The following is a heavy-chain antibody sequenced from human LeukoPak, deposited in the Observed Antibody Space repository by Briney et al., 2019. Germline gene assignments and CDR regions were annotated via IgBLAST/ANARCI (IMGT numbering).Heavy chain of an antibody. CDR3: ARAPYCGGDCYYWGYYFDY. Sequence: SETLSLTCSVSGGSISRSSYFWGWIRQSPGKGLEWIGSMYYSGSAYYSPSLKSRVIISVDTSKNQFSLKLSSVTAADTAVYYCARAPYCGGDCYYWGYYFDYWGQGTLVTVSS. CDR1: GGSISRSSYF. J-gene: IGHJ4*02. D-gene: IGHD2-21*01. V-gene: IGHV4-39*07. CDR2: MYYSGSA.